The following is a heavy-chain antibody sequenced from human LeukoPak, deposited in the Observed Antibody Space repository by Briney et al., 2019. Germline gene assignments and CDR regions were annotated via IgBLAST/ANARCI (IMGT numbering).Heavy chain of an antibody. CDR3: LTEIVVVPAALDY. Sequence: GESLRLSCAASGFTFSSYGMHWVRQAPGKGLEWVAFIRYDGSNKYYADSVKGRFTISRDNSKNTLYLQMNSLRAEDTAVYYCLTEIVVVPAALDYWGQGTLVTVS. V-gene: IGHV3-30*02. CDR1: GFTFSSYG. CDR2: IRYDGSNK. D-gene: IGHD2-2*01. J-gene: IGHJ4*02.